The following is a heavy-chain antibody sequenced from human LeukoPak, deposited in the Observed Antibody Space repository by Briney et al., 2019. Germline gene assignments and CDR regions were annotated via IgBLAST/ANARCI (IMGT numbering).Heavy chain of an antibody. V-gene: IGHV3-74*01. CDR2: INSDGSST. J-gene: IGHJ5*02. CDR3: VRGVGGDSRFDP. CDR1: GFTFSSYW. Sequence: GGSLRLSCSASGFTFSSYWMHWVRQAPGKGLVWVSRINSDGSSTRYADSVKGRFTISRDNAKNTLYLQMNSLRAEDTAVYYCVRGVGGDSRFDPWGQGTLVTVSS. D-gene: IGHD1-26*01.